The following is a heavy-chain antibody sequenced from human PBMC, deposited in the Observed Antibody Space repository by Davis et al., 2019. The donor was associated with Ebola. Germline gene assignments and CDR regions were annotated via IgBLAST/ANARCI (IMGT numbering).Heavy chain of an antibody. CDR1: GYTFASYG. CDR2: ITAYNGYT. J-gene: IGHJ6*02. V-gene: IGHV1-18*01. D-gene: IGHD5-24*01. Sequence: ASVKVSCKTYGYTFASYGINWVRQAPGQGLEWMGWITAYNGYTKYAQNFEGRVTMTTDTSTSTAYMELRSLRSDDTAVYYCASPTLMMASKYGHYYYGLDVWGQGTTVTVSS. CDR3: ASPTLMMASKYGHYYYGLDV.